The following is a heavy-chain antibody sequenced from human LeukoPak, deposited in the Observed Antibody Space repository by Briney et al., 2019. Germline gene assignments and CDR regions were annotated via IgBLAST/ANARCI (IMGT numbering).Heavy chain of an antibody. CDR2: IYSGGST. CDR1: GFTFSSNY. J-gene: IGHJ3*02. Sequence: GGSLRLSCAASGFTFSSNYMSWVRQAPGKGLEWVSVIYSGGSTYYSDSVRGRFTISRDNSKNTLYLQMNSLRAEDTAVYYCARFSSDAFDIWGQGTMVTVSS. CDR3: ARFSSDAFDI. V-gene: IGHV3-53*01.